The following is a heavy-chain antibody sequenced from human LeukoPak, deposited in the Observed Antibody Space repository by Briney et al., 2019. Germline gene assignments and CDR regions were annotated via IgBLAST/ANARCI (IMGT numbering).Heavy chain of an antibody. V-gene: IGHV3-30*18. J-gene: IGHJ4*02. Sequence: GGSLRLSCAASGFTFSTYGMHWVRQAPGKGLEWVAVISYDESNKYYADSVKGRFTISRDNSKNTLYLQMNSLRAEDTAVYYCAKRNYFDYWGQGTLVTVSS. CDR1: GFTFSTYG. CDR3: AKRNYFDY. CDR2: ISYDESNK.